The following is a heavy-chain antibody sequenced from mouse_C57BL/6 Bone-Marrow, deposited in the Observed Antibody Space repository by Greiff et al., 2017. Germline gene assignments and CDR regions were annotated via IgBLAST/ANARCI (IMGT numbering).Heavy chain of an antibody. Sequence: VQLQESGPGLVQPSQSLSITCTVSGFSLTSYGVHWVRQSPGKGLEWLGVIWSGGSTDYNAAFIYRLSISKDNSKSQVFFKMNSLQSDGTAIYYCARERNGYYLPDAMDYWGQGTSVTVSS. J-gene: IGHJ4*01. D-gene: IGHD2-3*01. CDR3: ARERNGYYLPDAMDY. CDR1: GFSLTSYG. V-gene: IGHV2-2*01. CDR2: IWSGGST.